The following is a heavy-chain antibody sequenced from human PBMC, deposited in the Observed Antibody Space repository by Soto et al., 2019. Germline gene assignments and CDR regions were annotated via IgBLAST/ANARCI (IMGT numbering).Heavy chain of an antibody. V-gene: IGHV1-69*01. Sequence: QVQLVQSGAEVKKPGSSVKVSCKASGGTFSSYAISWVRQAPGQGLEWMGGIIPIFGTANYVQKFQGRVTITADESTSTAYMEVGRLSSEDTAVYYCARNSFDSLRYFYLWGRGTLVTVSS. D-gene: IGHD2-15*01. CDR2: IIPIFGTA. CDR3: ARNSFDSLRYFYL. J-gene: IGHJ2*01. CDR1: GGTFSSYA.